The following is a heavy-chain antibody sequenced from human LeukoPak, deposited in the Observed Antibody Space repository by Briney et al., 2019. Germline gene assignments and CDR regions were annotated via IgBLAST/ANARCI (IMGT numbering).Heavy chain of an antibody. CDR1: GFTFSSYA. J-gene: IGHJ4*02. Sequence: HAGGSLRLSCAASGFTFSSYAMTWVRQAPGKGLEWVSGISGSGGSTYYADSVKGRFTISRDNSKNTLYLQMNSLRAEDTAVYYCAKVFRGYWGFGELLASSIYYFDYWGQGTLVTVSS. V-gene: IGHV3-23*01. CDR3: AKVFRGYWGFGELLASSIYYFDY. CDR2: ISGSGGST. D-gene: IGHD3-10*01.